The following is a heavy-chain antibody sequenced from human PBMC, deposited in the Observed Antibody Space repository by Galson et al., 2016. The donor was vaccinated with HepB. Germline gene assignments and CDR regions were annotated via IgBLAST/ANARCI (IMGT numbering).Heavy chain of an antibody. Sequence: SMRLSCAASDFPLGSYWMSWVRQAPGKGLEWVANIKDDGGEKYYVYSVKGRFIISRDNAKNTLYLHMNRLRAEETAVYYCARELYAHIWGSYRYADSWGQGTLVTVSS. CDR3: ARELYAHIWGSYRYADS. CDR1: DFPLGSYW. J-gene: IGHJ4*02. V-gene: IGHV3-7*01. D-gene: IGHD3-16*02. CDR2: IKDDGGEK.